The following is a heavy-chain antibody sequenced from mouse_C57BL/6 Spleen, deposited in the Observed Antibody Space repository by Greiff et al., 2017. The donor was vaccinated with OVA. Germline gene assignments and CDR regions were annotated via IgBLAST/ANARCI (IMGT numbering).Heavy chain of an antibody. Sequence: EVKLLESGGGLVQPKGSLKLSCAASGFSFNTYAMNWVRQAPGKGLEWVARIRSKSNNYATYYADSVKDRFTISRDDSESMLYLQMNNLKTEDTAMYYCVSGYALFAYWGQGTLVTVSA. V-gene: IGHV10-1*01. CDR2: IRSKSNNYAT. CDR3: VSGYALFAY. D-gene: IGHD2-10*02. CDR1: GFSFNTYA. J-gene: IGHJ3*01.